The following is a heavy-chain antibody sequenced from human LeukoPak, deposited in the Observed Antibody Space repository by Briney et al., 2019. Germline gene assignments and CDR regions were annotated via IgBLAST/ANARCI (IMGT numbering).Heavy chain of an antibody. Sequence: GASVKASCKTSGYTFTTNGISWVRQAPGQGLEWMGWISANSGNTNYAQKYQGRVTMTTDTSASTVYMELRSLRSDDTAVYYCARDRWYTFDNWGQGTLITVSS. J-gene: IGHJ4*02. CDR1: GYTFTTNG. D-gene: IGHD4-23*01. CDR2: ISANSGNT. CDR3: ARDRWYTFDN. V-gene: IGHV1-18*01.